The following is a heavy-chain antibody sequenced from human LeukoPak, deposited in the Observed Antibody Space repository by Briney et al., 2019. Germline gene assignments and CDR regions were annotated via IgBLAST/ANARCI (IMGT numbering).Heavy chain of an antibody. Sequence: GRSLRLSCAASGFTFSSYAMHWVRQAPGKGLEWVAVISYDGSNKYYADSVKGRFTISRDNSKNSLYLQMNSLRAEDTAVYYCASDSGSSHDAFDIWGQGTMVTVSS. CDR1: GFTFSSYA. J-gene: IGHJ3*02. V-gene: IGHV3-30-3*01. CDR3: ASDSGSSHDAFDI. D-gene: IGHD1-26*01. CDR2: ISYDGSNK.